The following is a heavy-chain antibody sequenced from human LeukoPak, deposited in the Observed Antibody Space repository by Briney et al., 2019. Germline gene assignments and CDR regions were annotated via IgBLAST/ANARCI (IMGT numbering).Heavy chain of an antibody. Sequence: PSETLSLTCAVYGGSFSGYYWSWIRQPPGKGLEWIGEINHSGSTNYNPSLKGRVTISVDTSKNQFSLKLSSVTAADTAVYYCAKTGGSYLSGWDYYMDVWGKGTTVTVSS. CDR3: AKTGGSYLSGWDYYMDV. CDR1: GGSFSGYY. D-gene: IGHD1-26*01. J-gene: IGHJ6*03. CDR2: INHSGST. V-gene: IGHV4-34*01.